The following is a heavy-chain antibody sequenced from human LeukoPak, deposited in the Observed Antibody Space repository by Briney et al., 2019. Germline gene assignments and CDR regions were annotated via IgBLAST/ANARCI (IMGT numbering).Heavy chain of an antibody. J-gene: IGHJ4*02. Sequence: GESLKISCKGSGYSSTSYWIGWVRQMPGKGLEWMGIIYPRDSGTRYSPSFQGQVTISADKSISTAYLQWSSLKASDTAMYYCARRTYYDSSGYYVDYWGQGTLVTVSS. CDR3: ARRTYYDSSGYYVDY. V-gene: IGHV5-51*01. CDR1: GYSSTSYW. D-gene: IGHD3-22*01. CDR2: IYPRDSGT.